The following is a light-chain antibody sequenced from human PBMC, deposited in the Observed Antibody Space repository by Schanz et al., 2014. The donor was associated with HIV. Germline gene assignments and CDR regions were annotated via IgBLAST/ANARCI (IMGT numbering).Light chain of an antibody. CDR3: TSYAGSNNVV. J-gene: IGLJ2*01. CDR2: SND. CDR1: SSNIGSNA. V-gene: IGLV1-44*01. Sequence: QSVLTQPPSASGTPGQRVTISCSGSSSNIGSNAVNWYQQFPGKAPKLLIYSNDQRPSGVPDRFSGSKSGTSASLAISWLQSEDEADYYCTSYAGSNNVVFGGGTKLTVL.